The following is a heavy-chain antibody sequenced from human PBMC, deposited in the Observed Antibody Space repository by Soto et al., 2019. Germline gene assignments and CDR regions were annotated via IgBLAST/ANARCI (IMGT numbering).Heavy chain of an antibody. Sequence: QVQLVESGGGVVQPGTSLRLSCAASGFTFNTHPLYWVRQAPGKGLEWVAFISYDGTNKFYADSVKGRFTISRDTSKSTLYLQMYSLRDDDTAVDYCARGGEGWYFAYWGRGALFTVSS. CDR2: ISYDGTNK. CDR3: ARGGEGWYFAY. V-gene: IGHV3-30-3*01. J-gene: IGHJ4*02. CDR1: GFTFNTHP. D-gene: IGHD3-10*01.